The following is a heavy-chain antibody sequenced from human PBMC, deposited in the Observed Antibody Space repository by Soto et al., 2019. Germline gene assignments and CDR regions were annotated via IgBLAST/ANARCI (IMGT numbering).Heavy chain of an antibody. CDR1: GYTFTSYD. CDR2: MNPNSGNT. D-gene: IGHD6-13*01. V-gene: IGHV1-8*01. J-gene: IGHJ4*02. Sequence: ASVKVSCKASGYTFTSYDINWVRQATGQGLEWMGWMNPNSGNTGYAQKFQGRVTMTRSTSISTAYMELSSLRSEDTAVYYCARVRYSSSWYEFHYFDYWGQGTLVTVSS. CDR3: ARVRYSSSWYEFHYFDY.